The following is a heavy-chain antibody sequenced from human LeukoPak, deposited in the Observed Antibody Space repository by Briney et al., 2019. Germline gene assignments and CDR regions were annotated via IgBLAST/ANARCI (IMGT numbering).Heavy chain of an antibody. CDR3: ARQEYCSGGSCYTWFDP. D-gene: IGHD2-15*01. V-gene: IGHV5-51*01. J-gene: IGHJ5*02. CDR1: GYSINNYW. CDR2: IYPADSDI. Sequence: GESLKISCKGSGYSINNYWIGWVRQMPGKGLEWMGIIYPADSDIRYSPSFQGQVAISADKSISTAYLQWSSLKASDTAMYYCARQEYCSGGSCYTWFDPWGQGTLVTVSS.